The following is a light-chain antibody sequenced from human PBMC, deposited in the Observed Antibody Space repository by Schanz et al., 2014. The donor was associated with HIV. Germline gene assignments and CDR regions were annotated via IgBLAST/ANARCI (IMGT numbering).Light chain of an antibody. J-gene: IGKJ1*01. CDR3: QQRSSWPLT. Sequence: EVVMTQSPATLSVSPGERATLSCRPSQSVDSKLAWYQQKTGQAPRLLIYGASTRATGIPARFSGSESGTEFTLTISSLQSEDFAVYYCQQRSSWPLTFGQGTKVEIK. CDR1: QSVDSK. CDR2: GAS. V-gene: IGKV3D-15*01.